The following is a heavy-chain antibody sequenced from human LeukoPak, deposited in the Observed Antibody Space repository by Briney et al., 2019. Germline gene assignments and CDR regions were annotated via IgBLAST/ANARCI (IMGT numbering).Heavy chain of an antibody. CDR2: ISGSGGST. CDR3: AKDGHSYGYYFDY. V-gene: IGHV3-23*01. J-gene: IGHJ4*02. CDR1: GFTFSSYP. D-gene: IGHD5-18*01. Sequence: GGSLRLSCAASGFTFSSYPMSWVRQAPGKGLEWVSAISGSGGSTYYADSVKGRFTISRDNSKNTLYLQMNSLRAEDTAVYYCAKDGHSYGYYFDYWGQGTLVTVSS.